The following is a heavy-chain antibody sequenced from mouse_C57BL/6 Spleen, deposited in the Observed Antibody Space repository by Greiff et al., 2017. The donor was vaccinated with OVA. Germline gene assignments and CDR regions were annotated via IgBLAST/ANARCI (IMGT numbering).Heavy chain of an antibody. D-gene: IGHD1-1*01. CDR2: IYPGSGNT. CDR3: ARLDYYGSKSSYAMDY. V-gene: IGHV1-76*01. Sequence: QVQLKESGAELVRPGASVKLSCKASGYTFTDYYINWVKQRPGQGLEWIARIYPGSGNTYYNEKFKGKATLTAEKSSSTAYMQLSSLTSEDSAVYFCARLDYYGSKSSYAMDYWGQGTSVTVSS. J-gene: IGHJ4*01. CDR1: GYTFTDYY.